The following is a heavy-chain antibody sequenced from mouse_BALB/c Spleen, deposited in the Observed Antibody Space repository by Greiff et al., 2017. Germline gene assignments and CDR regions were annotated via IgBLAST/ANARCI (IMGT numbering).Heavy chain of an antibody. Sequence: DVHLVESGGGLVQPGGSLKLSCAASGFTFSSYGMSWVRQTPDKRLELVATISSNGGSTYYPDSVKGRFTISRDNAKNTLYLQMSSLKSEDTAMYYCARVGYRYDGAWFAYWGQGTLVTVSA. CDR2: ISSNGGST. CDR1: GFTFSSYG. CDR3: ARVGYRYDGAWFAY. D-gene: IGHD2-14*01. J-gene: IGHJ3*01. V-gene: IGHV5-6-3*01.